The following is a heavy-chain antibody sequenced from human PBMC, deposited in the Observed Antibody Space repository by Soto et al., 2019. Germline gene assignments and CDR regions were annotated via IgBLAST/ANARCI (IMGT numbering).Heavy chain of an antibody. J-gene: IGHJ5*02. CDR3: ARNYDILTGYSPNWFDP. V-gene: IGHV3-7*01. CDR2: IKQDGSEK. CDR1: GFTFSSYW. D-gene: IGHD3-9*01. Sequence: GSLRLSCAASGFTFSSYWMSWVRQAPGKGLEWVANIKQDGSEKYYVDSVKGRFTISRDNAKNSLYLQMNSLRAEDTAVYYCARNYDILTGYSPNWFDPWGQGTLVTVSS.